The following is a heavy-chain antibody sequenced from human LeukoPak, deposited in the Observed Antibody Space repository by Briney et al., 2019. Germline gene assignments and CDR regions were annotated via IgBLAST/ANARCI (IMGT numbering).Heavy chain of an antibody. CDR2: IYYSEST. V-gene: IGHV4-59*01. CDR3: ARDRSGWTDY. Sequence: SETLSLTCTVSGGSISSYYWSWIRQPPGKGLEWIGYIYYSESTNYNPSLKSRVTISVDTSKNQFSLKLTSVTAADKAVYYCARDRSGWTDYWGQGTLVAVSS. CDR1: GGSISSYY. D-gene: IGHD6-19*01. J-gene: IGHJ4*02.